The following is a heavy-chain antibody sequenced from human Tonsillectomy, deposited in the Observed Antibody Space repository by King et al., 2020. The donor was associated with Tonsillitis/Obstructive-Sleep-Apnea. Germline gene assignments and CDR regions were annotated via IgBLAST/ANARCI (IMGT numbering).Heavy chain of an antibody. V-gene: IGHV5-51*01. CDR2: IYPGDSDT. J-gene: IGHJ6*03. Sequence: VQLVESGAEGKKPGESLKISCKGSGYSFTSYWIGWVRQMPGKGLEWMGIIYPGDSDTRYSPPFQGQVTLPADKAISTAYLQWSSLKASDTAMYYCARLGGLVPSYYYYYMDVWGKGTTVTVSS. D-gene: IGHD3/OR15-3a*01. CDR1: GYSFTSYW. CDR3: ARLGGLVPSYYYYYMDV.